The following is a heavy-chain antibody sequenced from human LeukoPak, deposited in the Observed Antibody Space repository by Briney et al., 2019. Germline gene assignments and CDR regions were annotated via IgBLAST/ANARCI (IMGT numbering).Heavy chain of an antibody. Sequence: GASVTVSCKASGYTFTGNHVHWVRQAPGQGLEWMGWIDPNSGGTKYAQKFQDRVTMTSDTSISTAYMELSGLRSDDTAVYFCAKEADIVSFDLWGRGTLVTVSS. CDR3: AKEADIVSFDL. J-gene: IGHJ2*01. V-gene: IGHV1-2*02. CDR1: GYTFTGNH. D-gene: IGHD2-15*01. CDR2: IDPNSGGT.